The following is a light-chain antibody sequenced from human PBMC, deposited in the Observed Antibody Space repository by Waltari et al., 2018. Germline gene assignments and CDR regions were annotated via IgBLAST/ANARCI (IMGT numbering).Light chain of an antibody. J-gene: IGLJ1*01. CDR2: DVS. V-gene: IGLV2-14*03. CDR1: SSDVGGYHY. Sequence: QSALTQPASVSGSPGQSITISCTGTSSDVGGYHYVSWYQQHPGKAPKLMIYDVSNRPSGVSNRFSGSKSGNTASLTISGLQDEDEADYYCSSYTSSSTLGFGTGTKVTVL. CDR3: SSYTSSSTLG.